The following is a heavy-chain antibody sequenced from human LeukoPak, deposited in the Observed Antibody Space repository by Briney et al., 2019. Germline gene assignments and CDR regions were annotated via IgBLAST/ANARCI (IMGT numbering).Heavy chain of an antibody. Sequence: GGSLRLSCAASGFTFSNYAMPWVRQAPGKGLEWVSTISGSGDSTYYADSVKGRFTISRDNSKNTLYLQMNSLRAEDTAVYYCDRGYSIDYWGQGTLVTVSS. D-gene: IGHD6-13*01. CDR3: DRGYSIDY. J-gene: IGHJ4*02. CDR2: ISGSGDST. CDR1: GFTFSNYA. V-gene: IGHV3-23*01.